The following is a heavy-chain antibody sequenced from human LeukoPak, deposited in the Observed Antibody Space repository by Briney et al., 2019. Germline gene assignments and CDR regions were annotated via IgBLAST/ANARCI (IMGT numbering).Heavy chain of an antibody. Sequence: PGGSLRLSCAASGFTVSSNYMSWVRQAPGKGLEWVSVIYSGGSTYYADSVKGRFTISRDNSKNTLYLQMNSLRAEDTAVYYCARTYYDILTGYPVGFDYWGQGTLVTVSS. D-gene: IGHD3-9*01. J-gene: IGHJ4*02. CDR2: IYSGGST. CDR1: GFTVSSNY. V-gene: IGHV3-53*01. CDR3: ARTYYDILTGYPVGFDY.